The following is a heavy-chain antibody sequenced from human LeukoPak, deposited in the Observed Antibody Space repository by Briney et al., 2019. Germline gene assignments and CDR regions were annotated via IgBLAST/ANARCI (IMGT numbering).Heavy chain of an antibody. J-gene: IGHJ4*02. Sequence: SETLSLTCTVSGGSISSGGYYWSWIRQHPGKGLEWIGYIYYSGSTYYNPSLKSRVTTSVDTSKNQFSLKLSSVTAAGTAVYYCARDAGYGSGSYYYWGQGTLVTVSS. V-gene: IGHV4-31*03. D-gene: IGHD3-10*01. CDR3: ARDAGYGSGSYYY. CDR1: GGSISSGGYY. CDR2: IYYSGST.